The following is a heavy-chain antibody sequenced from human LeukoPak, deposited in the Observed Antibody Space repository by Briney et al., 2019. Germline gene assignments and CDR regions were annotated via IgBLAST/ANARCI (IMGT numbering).Heavy chain of an antibody. CDR2: INPSGGST. CDR3: ARDLRWELQHQDDY. V-gene: IGHV1-46*01. CDR1: GYTFTSYY. D-gene: IGHD1-26*01. Sequence: GASVKVSCKASGYTFTSYYMHRVRQAPGQGLEWMGIINPSGGSTSYAQKFQGSVTMTRDMSTSTVYMELSSLRSEDTAVYYCARDLRWELQHQDDYWGQGTLVTVSS. J-gene: IGHJ4*02.